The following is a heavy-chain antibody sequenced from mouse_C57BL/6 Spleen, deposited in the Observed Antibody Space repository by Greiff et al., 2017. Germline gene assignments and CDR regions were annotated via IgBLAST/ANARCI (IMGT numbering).Heavy chain of an antibody. V-gene: IGHV1-80*01. CDR2: IYPGDGDT. Sequence: VQLVESGAELVKPGASVKISCKASGYAFSSYWMNWVKQRPGQGLEWIGQIYPGDGDTNYNGKFKGKATLTADKSSSTAYMQLSSLTSEDSAVYFCARGEGSSLYYAMDYWGQGTSVTVSS. J-gene: IGHJ4*01. CDR3: ARGEGSSLYYAMDY. D-gene: IGHD1-1*01. CDR1: GYAFSSYW.